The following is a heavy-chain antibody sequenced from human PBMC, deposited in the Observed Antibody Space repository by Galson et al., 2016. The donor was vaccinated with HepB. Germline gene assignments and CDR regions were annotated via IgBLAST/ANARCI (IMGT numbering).Heavy chain of an antibody. J-gene: IGHJ4*02. CDR3: ARLVIASRILDS. Sequence: SETLSLTCTVSDDSITSPRYYWAWIRRPPGKGLEWIGSVYYSGTTDSHSSLKSRLTISVDTSKRQFSLNLTFVTATDTAVYYCARLVIASRILDSWGQGTLVIVSS. CDR1: DDSITSPRYY. CDR2: VYYSGTT. V-gene: IGHV4-39*01. D-gene: IGHD2/OR15-2a*01.